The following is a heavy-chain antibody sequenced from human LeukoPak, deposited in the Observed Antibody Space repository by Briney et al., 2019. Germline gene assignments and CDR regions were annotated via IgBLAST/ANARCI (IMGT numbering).Heavy chain of an antibody. J-gene: IGHJ3*02. CDR2: IYYSGST. CDR3: ARGYSSSWYLSLGPRSSNAFDI. V-gene: IGHV4-39*07. Sequence: SETLSLTCIVSGGSITSSTSYWGWIRQPPGKGLEWVGTIYYSGSTYYNPSLKSRATMSVDTSKNQFSLKLSSVTAADTAVYYCARGYSSSWYLSLGPRSSNAFDIWGQGTMVTVSS. CDR1: GGSITSSTSY. D-gene: IGHD6-13*01.